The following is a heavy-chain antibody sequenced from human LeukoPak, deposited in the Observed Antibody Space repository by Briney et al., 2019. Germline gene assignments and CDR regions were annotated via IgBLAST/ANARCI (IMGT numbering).Heavy chain of an antibody. CDR1: GFTFSSYW. J-gene: IGHJ3*01. D-gene: IGHD6-19*01. V-gene: IGHV3-7*04. CDR3: ARDPQWRIYDV. Sequence: GGSLRLSCAASGFTFSSYWMSWVRQTPGKGLEWVANIKEDGSEKYYVDSVKGRFTISRDNGKNSLFLQMNSLRDEDTAVYYCARDPQWRIYDVWGQGTMVTVSS. CDR2: IKEDGSEK.